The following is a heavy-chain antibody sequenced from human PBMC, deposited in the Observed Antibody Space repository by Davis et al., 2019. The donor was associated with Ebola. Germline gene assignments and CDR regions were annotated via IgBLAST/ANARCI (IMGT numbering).Heavy chain of an antibody. Sequence: GESLKISCAASGFTFGSYSMNWVRQAPGKGLEWVSAISASGDTTYYADSVKGRFTISRDNSKSTLCLQMNTLRAEDTAIYYCANYIQRGAFDVWGQGTMVTVSS. CDR3: ANYIQRGAFDV. V-gene: IGHV3-23*01. J-gene: IGHJ3*01. CDR1: GFTFGSYS. CDR2: ISASGDTT. D-gene: IGHD5-18*01.